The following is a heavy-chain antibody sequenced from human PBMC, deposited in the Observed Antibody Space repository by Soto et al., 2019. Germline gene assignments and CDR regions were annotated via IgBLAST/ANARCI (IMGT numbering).Heavy chain of an antibody. J-gene: IGHJ6*02. Sequence: ETLSLTCTVSGGSISSSSYYWGWIRQPPGKGLEWIGSIYYSGSTYYNPSLKSRVTISVDTSKNQFSLKLSSVTAADTAVYYCARLVEQWLGYYYYYGMDVWGQGTTVTVSS. CDR2: IYYSGST. V-gene: IGHV4-39*01. CDR1: GGSISSSSYY. CDR3: ARLVEQWLGYYYYYGMDV. D-gene: IGHD6-19*01.